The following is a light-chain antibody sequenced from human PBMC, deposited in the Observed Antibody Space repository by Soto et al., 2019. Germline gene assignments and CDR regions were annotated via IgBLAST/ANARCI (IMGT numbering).Light chain of an antibody. V-gene: IGLV2-14*01. CDR1: SSDVGGYNY. Sequence: QSALTQPDSVSGSHGQSITISCTGTSSDVGGYNYVSWYQQHPGKAPKLMIYDVSNRPSGVSDRFSGSKSGNTASLTISGLQAEDEADYYWSSYTSSSTHVVFGGGTKLTVL. CDR2: DVS. CDR3: SSYTSSSTHVV. J-gene: IGLJ2*01.